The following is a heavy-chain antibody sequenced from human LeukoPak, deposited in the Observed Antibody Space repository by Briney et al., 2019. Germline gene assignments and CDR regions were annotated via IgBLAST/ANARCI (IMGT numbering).Heavy chain of an antibody. D-gene: IGHD3-10*01. J-gene: IGHJ4*02. CDR2: IIPIFGTA. CDR3: AKDREGFITTYYFDY. CDR1: GGTFSSYA. V-gene: IGHV1-69*13. Sequence: SVKVSCKASGGTFSSYAISWVRQAPGQGLEWMGGIIPIFGTANYAQKFQGRVTITADESTSTAYMELSSLRSEDTAVYYCAKDREGFITTYYFDYWGQGTLVTVSS.